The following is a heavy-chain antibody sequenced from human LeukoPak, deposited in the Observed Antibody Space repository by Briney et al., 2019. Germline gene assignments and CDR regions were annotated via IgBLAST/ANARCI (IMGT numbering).Heavy chain of an antibody. D-gene: IGHD1-26*01. CDR3: ATSGSYPRNGFDY. CDR1: GGTFSSYA. CDR2: IIPIFGTA. Sequence: ASVKVSCKASGGTFSSYAISWVRQAPGQGLEWMGGIIPIFGTANYAQKFQGRVTITADESTSTAYMELSSLRSEDTAVYYCATSGSYPRNGFDYWGQGTLVTVSS. J-gene: IGHJ4*02. V-gene: IGHV1-69*13.